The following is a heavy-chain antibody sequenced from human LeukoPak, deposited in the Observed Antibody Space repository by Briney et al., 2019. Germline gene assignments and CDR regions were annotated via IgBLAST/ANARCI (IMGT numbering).Heavy chain of an antibody. D-gene: IGHD1-1*01. CDR3: ARRDWNYWYFDL. CDR1: GYSISSYY. V-gene: IGHV4-4*07. CDR2: IYSSGST. Sequence: PSETLSLTCAVSGYSISSYYWSWIRQPAGKGLEWIGRIYSSGSTNYNPSLNSRVTMSVDTSKNQFSLKLSSVTAADTAVYYCARRDWNYWYFDLWGRGTLVTVSA. J-gene: IGHJ2*01.